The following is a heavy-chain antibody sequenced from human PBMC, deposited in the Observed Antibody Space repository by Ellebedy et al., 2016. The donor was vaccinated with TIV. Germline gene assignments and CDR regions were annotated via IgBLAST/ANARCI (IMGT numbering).Heavy chain of an antibody. D-gene: IGHD6-19*01. Sequence: GGSLRLSCAASGFTFSSYWMSWVRQAPGKGLEWVANIKQDGSEKYYVDSVKGRFTISRDNAKNSLYLQMNSLRAEDTAVYYCARDYSSGWSKRLDYWGQGTLVTVSS. V-gene: IGHV3-7*01. J-gene: IGHJ4*02. CDR3: ARDYSSGWSKRLDY. CDR1: GFTFSSYW. CDR2: IKQDGSEK.